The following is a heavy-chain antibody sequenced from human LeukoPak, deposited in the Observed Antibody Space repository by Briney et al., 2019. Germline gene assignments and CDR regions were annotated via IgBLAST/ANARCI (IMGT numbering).Heavy chain of an antibody. CDR3: ARRGIGFGDFYDY. CDR1: GYTFTNYW. Sequence: GESLKISCKGSGYTFTNYWITWVRQMPGKGLEWMGTIDPGDSYINYSPSLEGHVIMSTDKATNTAHLQWSSLKASDTGMYYCARRGIGFGDFYDYWGQGTPVTVSS. D-gene: IGHD3-16*01. V-gene: IGHV5-10-1*01. J-gene: IGHJ4*02. CDR2: IDPGDSYI.